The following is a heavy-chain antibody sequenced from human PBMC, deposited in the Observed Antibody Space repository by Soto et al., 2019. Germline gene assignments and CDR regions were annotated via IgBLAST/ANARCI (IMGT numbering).Heavy chain of an antibody. D-gene: IGHD6-19*01. CDR2: INPNSGGT. J-gene: IGHJ5*02. CDR3: VRGGAVAGLFDP. V-gene: IGHV1-2*02. CDR1: GFTFTSYY. Sequence: ASVKVSCKASGFTFTSYYIHWMRQAPGQGLEWMGWINPNSGGTKYAQKFQGRVTMTRDTSISTDYMDLSRLRSDDTAVYYCVRGGAVAGLFDPWGQGTLVTVSS.